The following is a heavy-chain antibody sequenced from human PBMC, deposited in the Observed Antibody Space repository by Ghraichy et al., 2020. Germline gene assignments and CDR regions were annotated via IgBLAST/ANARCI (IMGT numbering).Heavy chain of an antibody. Sequence: SETLSLTCAVYGGSFSGYYWSWNRHPPGKGLEWVGEINHSGSTNYNPTLKSRVTISVDTSKNQFSLKLSSVTAADTAVYYCARGGRVVVVAAKRYFDYWGQGTLVTVSS. D-gene: IGHD2-15*01. V-gene: IGHV4-34*01. CDR1: GGSFSGYY. CDR3: ARGGRVVVVAAKRYFDY. J-gene: IGHJ4*02. CDR2: INHSGST.